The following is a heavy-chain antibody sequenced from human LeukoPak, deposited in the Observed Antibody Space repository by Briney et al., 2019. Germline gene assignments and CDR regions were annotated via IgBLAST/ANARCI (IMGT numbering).Heavy chain of an antibody. CDR3: ATDGIPSATALAN. CDR1: GFTFSHYG. Sequence: GGSLRLSCETSGFTFSHYGIHWVRQVPGMGLEWVAFIKYDGSKIYYAESVQGRFTSSRDNSKNNLFLQMTRMRPQGTAVYYCATDGIPSATALANWGQGTLVTVSS. CDR2: IKYDGSKI. D-gene: IGHD2/OR15-2a*01. J-gene: IGHJ4*02. V-gene: IGHV3-30*02.